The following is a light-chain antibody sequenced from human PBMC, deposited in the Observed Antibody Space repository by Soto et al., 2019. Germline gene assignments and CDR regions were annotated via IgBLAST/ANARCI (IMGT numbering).Light chain of an antibody. J-gene: IGKJ1*01. V-gene: IGKV3-20*01. CDR3: QQYGSSPGT. Sequence: EIVLTQSPSTLSLSPGERATLSGRASQSVSSSYLAWYQQKPGQAPRLLIYGASSRATGIPDRFSGSGSGTDFTLTISRLEPVDFAVYYCQQYGSSPGTFGQGTKVEIK. CDR2: GAS. CDR1: QSVSSSY.